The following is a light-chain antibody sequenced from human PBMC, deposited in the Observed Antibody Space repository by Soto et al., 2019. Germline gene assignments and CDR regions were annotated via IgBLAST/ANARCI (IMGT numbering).Light chain of an antibody. Sequence: IQMTQSPSTLSASVGDRVTITCRASQSISYFLSWYQQKPGKAPKLLIYDASSLESGVPSRFSGSGSGTEFTLTISSLQPDDFATYYCQQYNSYSTFGQGTKVDIK. J-gene: IGKJ1*01. V-gene: IGKV1-5*01. CDR2: DAS. CDR1: QSISYF. CDR3: QQYNSYST.